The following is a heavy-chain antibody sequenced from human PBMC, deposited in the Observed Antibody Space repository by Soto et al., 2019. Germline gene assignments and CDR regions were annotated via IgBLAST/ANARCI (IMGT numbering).Heavy chain of an antibody. CDR1: GFTFSSYW. Sequence: GGSLRLSCAASGFTFSSYWMSWVRQAPGKGLEWVANIKQDGSEKYYVDSVKGRFTISRDNAKNSLYLQMNSLRAEDTAVYYCERDLEPRTSRDAFDIWGQGTMVTVSS. D-gene: IGHD1-1*01. CDR2: IKQDGSEK. CDR3: ERDLEPRTSRDAFDI. V-gene: IGHV3-7*03. J-gene: IGHJ3*02.